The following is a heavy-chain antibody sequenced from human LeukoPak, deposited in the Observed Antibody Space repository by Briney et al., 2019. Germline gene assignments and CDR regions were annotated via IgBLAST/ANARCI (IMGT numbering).Heavy chain of an antibody. CDR1: GFTFSSYS. D-gene: IGHD3-22*01. V-gene: IGHV3-48*01. CDR3: ARGSTYYDSSGQVPFDY. J-gene: IGHJ4*02. CDR2: ISGSSSTI. Sequence: GGSLRLSCAASGFTFSSYSMNWVRQAPGKGLEWGSYISGSSSTIYYADSVKGRFTISRDNVKNTLYPQMNSLRAEDTAIYYCARGSTYYDSSGQVPFDYWGQGTLVTVSS.